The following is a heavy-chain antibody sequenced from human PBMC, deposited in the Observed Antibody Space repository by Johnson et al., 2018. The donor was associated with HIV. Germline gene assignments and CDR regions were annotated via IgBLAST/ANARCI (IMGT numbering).Heavy chain of an antibody. V-gene: IGHV3-66*02. CDR2: LYADGRT. CDR1: GFTFSDYY. J-gene: IGHJ3*01. CDR3: ATKGSKWELIVEGFAV. D-gene: IGHD1-26*01. Sequence: VQLVESGGGLVKPGGSLRLSCAASGFTFSDYYMSWIRQAPGKGLEWVSVLYADGRTYYADSVKGRFTVSSDYSENTLYLQMNSLTAEDTAVYYCATKGSKWELIVEGFAVWGQGTMVTASS.